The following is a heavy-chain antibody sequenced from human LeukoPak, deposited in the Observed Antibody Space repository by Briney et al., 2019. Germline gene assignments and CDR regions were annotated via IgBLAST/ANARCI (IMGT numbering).Heavy chain of an antibody. Sequence: SGGSLRLSCAVSGFSFTNFWMSWVRQAPVRGLEWVANIHPEGNEKYHVESVKGRFTISRDNTKNLLFLQMNGLRVEDTAVYYCARGDAFSGDHWGQGTLVTVSS. CDR1: GFSFTNFW. CDR2: IHPEGNEK. CDR3: ARGDAFSGDH. J-gene: IGHJ4*02. V-gene: IGHV3-7*04.